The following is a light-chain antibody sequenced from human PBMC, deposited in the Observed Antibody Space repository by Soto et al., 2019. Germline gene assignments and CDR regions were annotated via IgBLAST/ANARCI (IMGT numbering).Light chain of an antibody. J-gene: IGLJ1*01. CDR2: EVN. V-gene: IGLV2-14*01. Sequence: QSALTQPASVSGSPGQSITISCTGTSTDVGGYKYVSWYQQHPGTAPKLMIFEVNGRPSGVSDRFSGSKSGNTASLTISGLQPEDEDDYYCSSFSSSSTPYVSGTGTKVTVL. CDR1: STDVGGYKY. CDR3: SSFSSSSTPYV.